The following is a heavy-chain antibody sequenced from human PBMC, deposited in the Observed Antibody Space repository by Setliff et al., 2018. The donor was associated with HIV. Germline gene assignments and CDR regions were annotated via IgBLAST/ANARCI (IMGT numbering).Heavy chain of an antibody. CDR1: GFPFSSYG. CDR2: ISAYNGKT. CDR3: ASCMAGHYYYMDV. D-gene: IGHD6-19*01. V-gene: IGHV1-18*01. J-gene: IGHJ6*03. Sequence: ASVKVSCEASGFPFSSYGISWVRQAPGQGLEWMGWISAYNGKTEYAQNFQGRVTMTTDISTSTAWTSTSTAYMELRSLRSDDTAVYYCASCMAGHYYYMDVWGKGTTVTVSS.